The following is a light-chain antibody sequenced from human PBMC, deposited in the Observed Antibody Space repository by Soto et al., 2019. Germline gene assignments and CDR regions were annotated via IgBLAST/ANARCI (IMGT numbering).Light chain of an antibody. CDR1: SSDVGSYDL. J-gene: IGLJ3*02. CDR2: EVT. V-gene: IGLV2-14*02. CDR3: SSYTSSSTPRV. Sequence: QSALTQPASVSGSPGQSITISCTGTSSDVGSYDLVSWYQHHPGTAPKLILYEVTKRPSGVSNRFSGSKSGNTASLTISGLQAEDEADYYCSSYTSSSTPRVFGGGTKLTVL.